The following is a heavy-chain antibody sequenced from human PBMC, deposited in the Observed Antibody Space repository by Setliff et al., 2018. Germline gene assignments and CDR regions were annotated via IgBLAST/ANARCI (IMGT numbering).Heavy chain of an antibody. CDR1: GGSLSSSSYY. Sequence: SETLSLTCTVSGGSLSSSSYYWGWIRQPPGKGLEWIGSIYYSGSTYYNPSLKSRVTISVDTSKNQFSLKLSSVTAADTAVYYCARRETYYNFWSGYYAYWGQGTLVTVSS. J-gene: IGHJ4*02. CDR3: ARRETYYNFWSGYYAY. V-gene: IGHV4-39*07. D-gene: IGHD3-3*01. CDR2: IYYSGST.